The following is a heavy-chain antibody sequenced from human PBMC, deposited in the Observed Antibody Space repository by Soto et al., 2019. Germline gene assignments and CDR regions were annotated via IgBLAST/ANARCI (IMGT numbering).Heavy chain of an antibody. CDR2: MVGDGSRW. J-gene: IGHJ4*02. D-gene: IGHD1-26*01. CDR3: AKDLRPDGRYDLDY. CDR1: GFTFRTYA. V-gene: IGHV3-23*01. Sequence: EVQLLESGGGLAQPGGSLRLSCAASGFTFRTYAMNWVRQAPGKGLEWVSGMVGDGSRWDYADSVRGRFTISRDNSKNSVYLQMNSRGAEDTAVYYCAKDLRPDGRYDLDYWGQGTLVTVSS.